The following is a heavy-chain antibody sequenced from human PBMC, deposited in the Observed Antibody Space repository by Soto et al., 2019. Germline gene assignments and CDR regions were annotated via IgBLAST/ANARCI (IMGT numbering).Heavy chain of an antibody. CDR2: INPNSGGT. CDR1: GYTFTGYY. CDR3: ARAGDYYGSGSYLKTHYYGMDV. D-gene: IGHD3-10*01. J-gene: IGHJ6*02. V-gene: IGHV1-2*04. Sequence: GASVKVSCKASGYTFTGYYMHWVRQAPGQGLEWMGWINPNSGGTNYAQKFQGWVTMTRDTSISTAYMELSRLRSDDTAVYYCARAGDYYGSGSYLKTHYYGMDVWGQGTRSPSP.